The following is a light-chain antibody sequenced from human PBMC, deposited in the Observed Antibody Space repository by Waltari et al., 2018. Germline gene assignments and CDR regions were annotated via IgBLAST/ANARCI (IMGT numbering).Light chain of an antibody. V-gene: IGKV4-1*01. CDR3: QQYYSLPWA. CDR1: QSVLFNFNNKNY. J-gene: IGKJ1*01. CDR2: WAS. Sequence: DIVMTQSPDDLAVSLGERATINCKSSQSVLFNFNNKNYLGWYQHKPGRPPKPIIYWASTRESGVPDRFSGSGSGTDFNLTISSLQAEDVAVYYCQQYYSLPWAFGQGTKVEIK.